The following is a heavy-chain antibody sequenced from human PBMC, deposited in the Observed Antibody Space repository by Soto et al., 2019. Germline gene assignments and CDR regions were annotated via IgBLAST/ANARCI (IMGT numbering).Heavy chain of an antibody. V-gene: IGHV3-49*03. CDR3: ARRKYLDY. CDR1: GFTFGDYA. J-gene: IGHJ4*02. Sequence: EVQLVESGGDLVQPGRSLRLSCTTSGFTFGDYAMSWFRQAPGKGLEWIGYIRSKTYGGTTEYAASVKGRFTISRDDSKRVAHIQMNSLEGEDTAVYYCARRKYLDYWGQGTLVTVSS. CDR2: IRSKTYGGTT.